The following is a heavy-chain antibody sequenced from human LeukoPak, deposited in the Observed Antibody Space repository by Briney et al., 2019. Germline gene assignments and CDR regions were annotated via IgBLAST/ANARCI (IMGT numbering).Heavy chain of an antibody. J-gene: IGHJ4*02. V-gene: IGHV4-39*07. CDR3: ARDTPAAPFDY. D-gene: IGHD2-2*01. CDR2: IYYSGST. Sequence: SETLSLTCTVSGGSISSSSYYWGWIRQPPGKGLEWIGSIYYSGSTYYNPSLKSRVTISVDTSKNQFSLKLSSVTAADTAVYYCARDTPAAPFDYWGQGTLVTVSS. CDR1: GGSISSSSYY.